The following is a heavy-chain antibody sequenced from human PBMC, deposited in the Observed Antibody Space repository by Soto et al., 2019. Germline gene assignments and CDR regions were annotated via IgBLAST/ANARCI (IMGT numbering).Heavy chain of an antibody. V-gene: IGHV1-18*01. CDR2: ISAYNGNT. J-gene: IGHJ4*02. CDR1: GYTFTSYG. Sequence: QVQLMQSGAEVKKPGASVKVSCKASGYTFTSYGISWVRQAPGQGLEWMGWISAYNGNTNYAQRLQGRVTMTTDTSTSTAYMELRSLRSDDTAVYYCARTTERQDGSGVRQRWYDYWGQGTLVTVSS. D-gene: IGHD1-1*01. CDR3: ARTTERQDGSGVRQRWYDY.